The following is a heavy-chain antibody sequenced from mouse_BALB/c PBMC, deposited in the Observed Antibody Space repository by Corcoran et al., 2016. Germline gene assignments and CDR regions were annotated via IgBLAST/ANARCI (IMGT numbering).Heavy chain of an antibody. V-gene: IGHV1-26*01. D-gene: IGHD1-1*01. CDR1: AYSFTGYY. CDR3: ARESYYVSSNGYFDA. CDR2: IKPNNGAT. Sequence: EVQLQQSGPELVKPGAAVKISCRASAYSFTGYYIHWVKQSHVKSLEWVGRIKPNNGATSYNQNFKDKASLTVDKSSSTVYMELHSLTSEDSAVYFCARESYYVSSNGYFDAWGAGTSVTVSS. J-gene: IGHJ1*01.